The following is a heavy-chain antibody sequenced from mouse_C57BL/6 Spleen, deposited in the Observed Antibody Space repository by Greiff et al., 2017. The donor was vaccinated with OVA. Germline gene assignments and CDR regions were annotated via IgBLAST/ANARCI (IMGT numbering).Heavy chain of an antibody. Sequence: VQLQQSGAELARPGASVKLSCKASGYTFTSYGISWVKQRTGQGLEWIGEIYPRSGNTYYNEKFKGKATLTADKSSSTAYMELRSLTSEDSAVYFCAGITKVVDDWYFDVWGTGTTVTVSS. J-gene: IGHJ1*02. CDR3: AGITKVVDDWYFDV. CDR1: GYTFTSYG. D-gene: IGHD1-1*01. CDR2: IYPRSGNT. V-gene: IGHV1-81*01.